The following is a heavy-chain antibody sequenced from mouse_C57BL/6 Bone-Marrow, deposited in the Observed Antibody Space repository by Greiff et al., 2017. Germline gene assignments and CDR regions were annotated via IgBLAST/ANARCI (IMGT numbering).Heavy chain of an antibody. Sequence: VKLMASGPGLVQPSQSLSITCPVSGFSLTRYGVHWVRQSPGKGLEWMGVIWSGGSTDYNAAFISRLSISQDNSRNQVFFKMNSLQADDTALYCCARNGYGRWDYWGQGTSVTVSS. J-gene: IGHJ4*01. CDR3: ARNGYGRWDY. V-gene: IGHV2-2*01. CDR2: IWSGGST. CDR1: GFSLTRYG. D-gene: IGHD2-2*01.